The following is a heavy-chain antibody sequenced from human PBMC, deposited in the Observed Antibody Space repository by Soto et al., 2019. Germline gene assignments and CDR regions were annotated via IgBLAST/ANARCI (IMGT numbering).Heavy chain of an antibody. Sequence: EVQLVESGGGLVQPGGSLRLSCAASGFTFSSHWMTWVRQAPGKGLEWVSNIKQDGSEKYYVDSVKGRFTISRDNAKNSLYLQLTSLRGEDTAVYYCARDSCDYWGQGTLVTVSS. J-gene: IGHJ4*02. V-gene: IGHV3-7*01. CDR2: IKQDGSEK. CDR1: GFTFSSHW. CDR3: ARDSCDY.